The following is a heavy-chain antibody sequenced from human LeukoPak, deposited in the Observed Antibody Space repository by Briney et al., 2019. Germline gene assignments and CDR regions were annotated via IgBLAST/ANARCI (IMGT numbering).Heavy chain of an antibody. Sequence: GGSLRLSCAASGFTFSSYWMSWVRQAPGKGLEWVANIKQDGSEKYYVDSVKGRFTISRDNAKNSLYLQMNSLRAEDTALYYCARGPRYNWNSNYFPFDYWGQGTLVTVSS. CDR1: GFTFSSYW. V-gene: IGHV3-7*01. CDR3: ARGPRYNWNSNYFPFDY. CDR2: IKQDGSEK. J-gene: IGHJ4*02. D-gene: IGHD1-7*01.